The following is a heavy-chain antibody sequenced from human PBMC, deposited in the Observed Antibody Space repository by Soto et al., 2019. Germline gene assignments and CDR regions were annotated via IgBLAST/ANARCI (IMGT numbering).Heavy chain of an antibody. J-gene: IGHJ4*02. CDR2: IIPIFGTA. V-gene: IGHV1-69*13. Sequence: SVKVACKASGGTFSSYAISWVRQAPGQGLEWMGGIIPIFGTANYAQKFQGRVTITADESTSTAYMELSSLRSEDTAVYYCARNKRGDSSGYYLSDYWGQGTLVTVSS. CDR1: GGTFSSYA. D-gene: IGHD3-22*01. CDR3: ARNKRGDSSGYYLSDY.